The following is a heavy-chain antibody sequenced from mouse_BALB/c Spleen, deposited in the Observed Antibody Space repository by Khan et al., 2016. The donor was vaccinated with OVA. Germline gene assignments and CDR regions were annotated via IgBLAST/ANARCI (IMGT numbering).Heavy chain of an antibody. CDR2: INPSTGYT. Sequence: QVQLKQSGAELAKPGASVKMSCKASGYTFINYWILWVKQRPGQGLEWIGYINPSTGYTEYNQNFKDKATLTADKSSSTAYMQLSRLTYEESAVYYCARRRLRWDFDYWGQGPPLPVSS. D-gene: IGHD1-1*01. CDR3: ARRRLRWDFDY. V-gene: IGHV1-7*01. J-gene: IGHJ2*01. CDR1: GYTFINYW.